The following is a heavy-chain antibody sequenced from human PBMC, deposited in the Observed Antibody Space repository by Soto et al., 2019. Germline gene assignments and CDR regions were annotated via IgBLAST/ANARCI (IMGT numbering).Heavy chain of an antibody. CDR3: ASHHPPTQLWPPPPQYYYGMDV. V-gene: IGHV1-8*01. D-gene: IGHD5-18*01. J-gene: IGHJ6*02. Sequence: ASVKVSCKASGYTFTSYDINWVRQATGQGLEWMGWMNPNSGNTGYAQKYQGRVTMTRNTSISTAYMELSSLRSEDTAVSYCASHHPPTQLWPPPPQYYYGMDVWGQGTTVTVSS. CDR1: GYTFTSYD. CDR2: MNPNSGNT.